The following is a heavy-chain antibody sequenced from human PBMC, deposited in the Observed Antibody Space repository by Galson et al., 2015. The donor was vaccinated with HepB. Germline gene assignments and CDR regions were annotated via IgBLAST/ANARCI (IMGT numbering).Heavy chain of an antibody. CDR2: VSGSGGST. V-gene: IGHV3-23*01. CDR1: GFTFSSYA. J-gene: IGHJ4*02. CDR3: ATGASNVEVACFDY. D-gene: IGHD2-21*01. Sequence: SLRLSCAASGFTFSSYAMSWVRQVPGKGLEWVSAVSGSGGSTYYADSVKGRFTISRDNSKNTLYLQVYSLRVEDTAVYYCATGASNVEVACFDYWGQGTLVTVSS.